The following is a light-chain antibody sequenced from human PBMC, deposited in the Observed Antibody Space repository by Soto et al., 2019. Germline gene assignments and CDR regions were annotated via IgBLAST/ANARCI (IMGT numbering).Light chain of an antibody. CDR3: QQRSNRHPVT. V-gene: IGKV3-11*01. CDR1: QSVSSY. Sequence: EIVLTQSPATLSSSPGERATLSCRASQSVSSYLAWYQQKPGQAPRLLIYDASNRATGIPARFSGSGSGTDVTLPIISLQPEDFAGYYCQQRSNRHPVTFGQGTKLEVK. CDR2: DAS. J-gene: IGKJ2*01.